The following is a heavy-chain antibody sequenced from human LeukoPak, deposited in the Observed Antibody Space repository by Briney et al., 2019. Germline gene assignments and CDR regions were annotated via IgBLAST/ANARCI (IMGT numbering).Heavy chain of an antibody. V-gene: IGHV3-7*01. CDR3: ARETGQTMYYYYGVDV. Sequence: PGGSLRLSCAASGFTFSSYAMSWVRQAPGKGLEWVANVKQDGDEKYYLDSVKGRFTISRDNANNSLYLQMNSLRAEDTAVYYCARETGQTMYYYYGVDVWGQGATVTVSS. D-gene: IGHD1-1*01. CDR1: GFTFSSYA. J-gene: IGHJ6*02. CDR2: VKQDGDEK.